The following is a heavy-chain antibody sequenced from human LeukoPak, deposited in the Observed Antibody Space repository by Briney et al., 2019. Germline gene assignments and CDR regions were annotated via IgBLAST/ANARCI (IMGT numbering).Heavy chain of an antibody. D-gene: IGHD3-10*01. CDR2: IYHSGST. Sequence: PSETLSLTCAVSGGSISSGGYSWSWIRQPPGKGLEWIGYIYHSGSTYYNPSLKSRVTIYVDTSTNQFSLKLNSVTAADTAVYYCARLRNEASGRSVIDYWGQGTLVIVSA. V-gene: IGHV4-30-2*03. CDR1: GGSISSGGYS. J-gene: IGHJ4*02. CDR3: ARLRNEASGRSVIDY.